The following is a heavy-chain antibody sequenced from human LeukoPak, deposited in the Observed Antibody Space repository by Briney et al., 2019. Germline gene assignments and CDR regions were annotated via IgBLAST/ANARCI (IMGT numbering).Heavy chain of an antibody. CDR2: INPNSGGT. V-gene: IGHV1-2*06. Sequence: ASVKVSCKASGYTFTGYYMHWVRQAPGQGLEWMGRINPNSGGTNYAQKLQGRVTMTRDTSISTAYMELSRLRSDDTAVYYCARGGSRGYSYVPLDYWGQGTLVTVSS. CDR1: GYTFTGYY. J-gene: IGHJ4*02. CDR3: ARGGSRGYSYVPLDY. D-gene: IGHD5-18*01.